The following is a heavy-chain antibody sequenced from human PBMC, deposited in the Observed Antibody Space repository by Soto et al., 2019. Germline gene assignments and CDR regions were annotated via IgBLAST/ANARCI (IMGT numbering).Heavy chain of an antibody. CDR3: ARGGKDGYRKDAFDI. D-gene: IGHD5-12*01. CDR1: GFTFSTNA. J-gene: IGHJ3*02. V-gene: IGHV3-30-3*01. CDR2: ISYDGSNK. Sequence: QVQLLESGGGVVQPGRSLRLSCAASGFTFSTNAMHWVRQAPGKRLEWVAVISYDGSNKYYADSVKGRFTISRDNSKNTLYPQMSSLRTEDTAVYYCARGGKDGYRKDAFDIWGQGTMVTVSS.